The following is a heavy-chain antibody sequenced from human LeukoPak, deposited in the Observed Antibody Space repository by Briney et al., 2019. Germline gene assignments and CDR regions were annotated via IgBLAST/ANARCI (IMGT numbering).Heavy chain of an antibody. J-gene: IGHJ4*02. CDR2: IYTSGST. Sequence: SETLSLTCTVSGGSISSGSYYWSWIRQPAGKGLEWIGRIYTSGSTNHNPSLKSRVTISVDTSKNQFSLKLTSVTAADTAVYYCARGGTGYSSSGFEYWGQGTLVTVSS. CDR1: GGSISSGSYY. D-gene: IGHD6-13*01. V-gene: IGHV4-61*02. CDR3: ARGGTGYSSSGFEY.